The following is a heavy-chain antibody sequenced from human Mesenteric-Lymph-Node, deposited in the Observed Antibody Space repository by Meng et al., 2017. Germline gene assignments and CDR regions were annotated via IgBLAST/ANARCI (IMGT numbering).Heavy chain of an antibody. CDR2: ISGSGGST. Sequence: GESLKISCAASGFTFSSYGMHWVRQAPGKGLEWVSAISGSGGSTYYADSVKGRFTISRDNSKNTLYLQMNSLRAEDTAVYYCAKGGIRIGSSWWGPPIWGQGTLVTVSS. V-gene: IGHV3-23*01. CDR1: GFTFSSYG. CDR3: AKGGIRIGSSWWGPPI. D-gene: IGHD6-13*01. J-gene: IGHJ4*02.